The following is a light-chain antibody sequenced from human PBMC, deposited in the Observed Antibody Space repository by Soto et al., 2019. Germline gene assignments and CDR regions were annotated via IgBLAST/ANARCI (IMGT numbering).Light chain of an antibody. CDR1: SSDVGGYDY. CDR3: SSYSISTAYL. CDR2: EVS. V-gene: IGLV2-14*01. Sequence: QFVLTQPASVSGSPGQSITISCTGTSSDVGGYDYVSWYQLHPGKAPKLMVFEVSNRPSGVSYRFSGSKSGNTASLTISGLQAEDEADYFCSSYSISTAYLFGTGTKV. J-gene: IGLJ1*01.